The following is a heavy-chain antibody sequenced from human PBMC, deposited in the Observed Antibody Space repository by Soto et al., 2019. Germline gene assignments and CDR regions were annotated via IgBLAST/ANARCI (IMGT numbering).Heavy chain of an antibody. CDR3: AKDILPLAAVYSNCVAPPGMDV. D-gene: IGHD4-4*01. CDR1: GFTFSSYG. CDR2: ISYDGSNK. J-gene: IGHJ6*02. Sequence: QVQLVESGGGVVQPGRSLRLSCAASGFTFSSYGMHWVRQAPGKGLEWVAVISYDGSNKYYADSVKGRFTISRDNSKNTLYLQMNSLRAEDTAVYYCAKDILPLAAVYSNCVAPPGMDVWGQGTTVTVSS. V-gene: IGHV3-30*18.